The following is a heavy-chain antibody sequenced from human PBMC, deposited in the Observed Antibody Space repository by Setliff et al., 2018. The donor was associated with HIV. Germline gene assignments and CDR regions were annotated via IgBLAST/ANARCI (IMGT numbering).Heavy chain of an antibody. CDR2: IEQDGSEG. J-gene: IGHJ4*02. CDR1: GFTFSSFW. CDR3: ARGQTTAEY. D-gene: IGHD4-17*01. V-gene: IGHV3-7*01. Sequence: PGGSLRLSCAASGFTFSSFWMTWVRQGPGKGLEWVGNIEQDGSEGAYVASVKGRFTISRDNAKNLLYLQMSSLTAEDTALYYCARGQTTAEYWGQGTLVTVSS.